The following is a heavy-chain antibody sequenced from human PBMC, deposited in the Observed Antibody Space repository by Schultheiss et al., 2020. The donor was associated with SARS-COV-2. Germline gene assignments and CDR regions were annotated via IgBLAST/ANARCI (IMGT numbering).Heavy chain of an antibody. CDR1: GGSISSYY. CDR3: ARGLHGMDV. Sequence: SETLSLTCTVSGGSISSYYWSWIRQPPGKGLEWIGEINHSGSTNYNPSLKSRVTISVDTSKNQFSLKLSSVTAADTAVYYCARGLHGMDVWGQGTTVTVSS. J-gene: IGHJ6*02. CDR2: INHSGST. V-gene: IGHV4-34*01.